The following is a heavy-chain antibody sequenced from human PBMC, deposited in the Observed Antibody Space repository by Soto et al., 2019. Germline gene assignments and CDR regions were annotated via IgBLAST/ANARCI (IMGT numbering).Heavy chain of an antibody. CDR3: ASAQLGIQDYYYYGMDV. Sequence: SQTLSLTCGISGDSVSSNSAAWHWIRQSPSRGLEWLGRTYYRSKWYTDYAISMKSRMTISPDTSENQFSLQLNSVTPEDTAVYYCASAQLGIQDYYYYGMDVWGQGTTVTVSS. CDR1: GDSVSSNSAA. CDR2: TYYRSKWYT. D-gene: IGHD7-27*01. V-gene: IGHV6-1*01. J-gene: IGHJ6*02.